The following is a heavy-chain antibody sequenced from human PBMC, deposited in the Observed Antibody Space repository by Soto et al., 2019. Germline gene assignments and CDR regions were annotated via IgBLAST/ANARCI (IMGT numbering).Heavy chain of an antibody. Sequence: LGESLKISCKASGYSFNICWIGWVRQLPGKGMEWMGVVYPDDSDTIYSPSFQGQVTISVDKSISTAYLQWSSLKASDTAMYYCARSYSSSWSYNIEPTKNYFCMXVWGQGTPVXVS. CDR1: GYSFNICW. CDR2: VYPDDSDT. CDR3: ARSYSSSWSYNIEPTKNYFCMXV. V-gene: IGHV5-51*01. J-gene: IGHJ6*02. D-gene: IGHD6-13*01.